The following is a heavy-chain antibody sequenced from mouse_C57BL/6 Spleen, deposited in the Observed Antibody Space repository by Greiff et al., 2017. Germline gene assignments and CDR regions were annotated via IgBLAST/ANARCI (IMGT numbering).Heavy chain of an antibody. CDR1: GYTFTSYW. Sequence: VQLQQPGAELVRPGSSVKLSCKASGYTFTSYWMHWVKQRPIQGLEWIGKIDPSDSETHYNQKFKDKATLTVDKSSSTAYMQLSSLTSEDSAVYYCEREMYGYYFDYWGQGTTLTVSS. J-gene: IGHJ2*01. D-gene: IGHD2-10*02. CDR2: IDPSDSET. V-gene: IGHV1-52*01. CDR3: EREMYGYYFDY.